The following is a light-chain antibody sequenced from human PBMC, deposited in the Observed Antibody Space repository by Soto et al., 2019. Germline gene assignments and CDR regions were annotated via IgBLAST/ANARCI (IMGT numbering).Light chain of an antibody. Sequence: QSALTQPPSASGTPGQRVTISCSGSSSNIGSNAVNWYQQLPGTAPKLLIYNNNQRPSGVPDRFSGSKSGTSASLAISGLQSEDEADYYCAACDDSVNALFGGGTKLTVL. CDR1: SSNIGSNA. CDR3: AACDDSVNAL. V-gene: IGLV1-44*01. CDR2: NNN. J-gene: IGLJ2*01.